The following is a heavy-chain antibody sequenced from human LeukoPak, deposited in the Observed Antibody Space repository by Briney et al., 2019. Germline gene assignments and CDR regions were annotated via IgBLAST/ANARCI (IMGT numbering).Heavy chain of an antibody. CDR2: INHSGST. J-gene: IGHJ5*02. Sequence: SETLSLTCAVCGGSFSGYYWSWIRQPPGKGLEWIGEINHSGSTNYNPSLKSRVTISVDTSKNQFSLKLSSVTAADTAVYYCARDARPLYYYDSRGWFDPWGQGTLVTVSS. D-gene: IGHD3-22*01. CDR3: ARDARPLYYYDSRGWFDP. V-gene: IGHV4-34*01. CDR1: GGSFSGYY.